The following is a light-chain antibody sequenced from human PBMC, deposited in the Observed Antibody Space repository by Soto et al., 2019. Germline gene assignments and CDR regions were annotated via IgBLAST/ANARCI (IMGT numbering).Light chain of an antibody. CDR3: QSYDSSRSALV. V-gene: IGLV1-40*01. Sequence: QSVLTQPPSVSGAPGQRVIISCTGSGSNIGAGYNVNWYQQLPGAAPTALIYATTNRPSGVPDRFSGSKSGTSASLAITGLQAEDEADYFCQSYDSSRSALVFGGGTQLTVL. CDR2: ATT. CDR1: GSNIGAGYN. J-gene: IGLJ2*01.